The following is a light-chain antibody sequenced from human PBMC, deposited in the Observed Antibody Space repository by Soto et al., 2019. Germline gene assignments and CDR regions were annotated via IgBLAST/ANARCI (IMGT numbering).Light chain of an antibody. Sequence: IRVTQSASAVSASVGDRVTITCRASQSIISYLNWYHQKPGKAPKLLIYAASSLQSGVPSRFSGSGSGTEFTLNISRLQPDDFATSSCPPYHSYPFGQRSKVAIK. CDR1: QSIISY. V-gene: IGKV1-39*01. CDR2: AAS. CDR3: PPYHSYP. J-gene: IGKJ1*01.